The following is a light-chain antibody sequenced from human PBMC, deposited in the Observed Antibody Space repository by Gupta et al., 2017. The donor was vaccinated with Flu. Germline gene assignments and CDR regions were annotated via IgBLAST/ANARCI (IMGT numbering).Light chain of an antibody. CDR3: SSYTSSYTYV. Sequence: QSALTQPPSVSGSPGQSVTISCTGTSSDIGTYNRVSWYHQPPGTAPKLMIYEVSNRPSGVPDRFSASKSGNTASLTISGLQGEDEADYYCSSYTSSYTYVFGTGTKVTVL. V-gene: IGLV2-18*02. J-gene: IGLJ1*01. CDR2: EVS. CDR1: SSDIGTYNR.